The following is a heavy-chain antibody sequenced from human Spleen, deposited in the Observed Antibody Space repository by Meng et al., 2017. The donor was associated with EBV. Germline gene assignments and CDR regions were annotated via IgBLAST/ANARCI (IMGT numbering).Heavy chain of an antibody. Sequence: QVQPKQWGAGLLKPSETLSPPCAVYNVSCSVYYWSWIRQPPGKGLEWIGEINHSGSIHYNPSLKSRVTISVDMAKNRFSLELSSVTAADTAVYYCARVRGTSGRSPGWFDPWGQGTLVTVSS. CDR1: NVSCSVYY. V-gene: IGHV4-34*02. D-gene: IGHD6-19*01. CDR3: ARVRGTSGRSPGWFDP. CDR2: INHSGSI. J-gene: IGHJ5*02.